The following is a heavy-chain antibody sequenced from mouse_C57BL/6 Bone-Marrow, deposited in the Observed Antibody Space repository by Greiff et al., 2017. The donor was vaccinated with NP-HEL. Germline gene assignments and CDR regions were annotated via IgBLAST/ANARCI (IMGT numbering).Heavy chain of an antibody. CDR3: ARKGLGDGYYGYFDV. CDR2: IDPSDSYT. V-gene: IGHV1-59*01. J-gene: IGHJ1*03. Sequence: QVQLQQPGAELVRPGTSVKLSCKASGYTFTSYWMHWVKQRPGQGLEWIGVIDPSDSYTNYNQKFKGKATLTVDTSSSTAYMQLSSLTSEDSAVYYCARKGLGDGYYGYFDVWGTGTTVTVSS. D-gene: IGHD2-3*01. CDR1: GYTFTSYW.